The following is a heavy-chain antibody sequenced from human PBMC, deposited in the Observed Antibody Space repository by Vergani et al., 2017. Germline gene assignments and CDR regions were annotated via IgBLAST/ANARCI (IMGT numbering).Heavy chain of an antibody. D-gene: IGHD3-16*01. CDR1: GVSVSSTAFY. J-gene: IGHJ5*02. V-gene: IGHV4-61*02. CDR3: AGGETRTDWRDP. CDR2: IDGSGNI. Sequence: QVQPQESGPGLVKPSQTLSLTCSFSGVSVSSTAFYWNWVRQRAGKGLEWIGRIDGSGNINYNPSLERRVTISRDTSKNQFSRKVHSETAAVTAVCYCAGGETRTDWRDPWGQGTQVIVSS.